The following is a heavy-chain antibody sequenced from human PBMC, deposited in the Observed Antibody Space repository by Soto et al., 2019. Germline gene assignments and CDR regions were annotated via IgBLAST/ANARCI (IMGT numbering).Heavy chain of an antibody. CDR2: IWYDGSNK. Sequence: QVQLVESGGGVVQPGRSLRHSCAPPGFTFSSYGMHWARQAPGKGLEWVAVIWYDGSNKVYADSVKGRFTISRDNTKNTSYLQMNSLRAEDTAVYYCARDLSGDYGALDTWGQGTMVTVSS. CDR3: ARDLSGDYGALDT. V-gene: IGHV3-33*01. CDR1: GFTFSSYG. D-gene: IGHD4-17*01. J-gene: IGHJ3*02.